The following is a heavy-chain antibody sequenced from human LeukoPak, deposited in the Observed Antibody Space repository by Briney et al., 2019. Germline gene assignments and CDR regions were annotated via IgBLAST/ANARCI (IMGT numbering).Heavy chain of an antibody. V-gene: IGHV4-59*01. D-gene: IGHD1-20*01. CDR1: GGSISSAY. CDR2: ICYSAST. Sequence: LETLSLTCTLSGGSISSAYWSCVWQPPGERLEWIGYICYSASTNYNPSLKSRVTISVSTSKNQFSLKLNSVTAADTAVYYCARGGITGTNYWGQGTLVTVSS. CDR3: ARGGITGTNY. J-gene: IGHJ4*02.